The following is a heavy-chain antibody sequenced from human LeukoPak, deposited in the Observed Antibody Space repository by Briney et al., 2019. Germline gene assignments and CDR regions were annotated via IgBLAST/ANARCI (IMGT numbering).Heavy chain of an antibody. CDR1: GYTFTSYD. J-gene: IGHJ4*02. CDR2: MNPNSGNT. V-gene: IGHV1-8*01. Sequence: ASVKVSCKASGYTFTSYDINWVRQATGQGLEWMGWMNPNSGNTGCAQKFQGRVTMTRNTSISTAYMELSSLRSEDTAVYYCARVPTRYCSSTSCSGHWGQGTLVTVSS. CDR3: ARVPTRYCSSTSCSGH. D-gene: IGHD2-2*01.